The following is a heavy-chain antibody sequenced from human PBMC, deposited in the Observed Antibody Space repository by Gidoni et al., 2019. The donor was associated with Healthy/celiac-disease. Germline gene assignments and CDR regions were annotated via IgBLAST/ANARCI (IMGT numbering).Heavy chain of an antibody. J-gene: IGHJ2*01. D-gene: IGHD6-6*01. CDR1: GGSISSGGYY. V-gene: IGHV4-31*03. CDR2: IYYSGST. Sequence: QVQLQESGPGLVQPSQTLSLTCTVSGGSISSGGYYWSWIRQHPGKGLEWIGYIYYSGSTYYNPSLKSRVTISVDTSKNQFSMKLSSVTAADTAVYYCARTAARHWYFDLWGRGTLVTVSS. CDR3: ARTAARHWYFDL.